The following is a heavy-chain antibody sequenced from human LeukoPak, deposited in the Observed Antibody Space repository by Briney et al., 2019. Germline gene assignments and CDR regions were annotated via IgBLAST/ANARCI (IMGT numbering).Heavy chain of an antibody. CDR3: ARETNYYYYGMDV. J-gene: IGHJ6*02. CDR1: GFTFSDYY. Sequence: GGSLRLSCAASGFTFSDYYMSWIRQAPGKGLEWVSYISSSGSTIFYADSVKGRFTISRDNAKNTLYPQMNSLRAEDAAVYYCARETNYYYYGMDVWGQGTTVTVSS. V-gene: IGHV3-11*04. CDR2: ISSSGSTI.